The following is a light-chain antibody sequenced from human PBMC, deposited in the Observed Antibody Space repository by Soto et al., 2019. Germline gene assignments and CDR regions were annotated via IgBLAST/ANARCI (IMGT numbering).Light chain of an antibody. CDR1: SSDVGGYNY. CDR2: EVS. CDR3: SSYTSSILG. Sequence: QSALTQPASVSGSPGQSITISCTGTSSDVGGYNYVSWYQQYPGKAPKLMIYEVSNRPSGVSNRFSGSKSGNTASLTISGLQAGDEADCYCSSYTSSILGFGGGTKVTVL. J-gene: IGLJ3*02. V-gene: IGLV2-14*01.